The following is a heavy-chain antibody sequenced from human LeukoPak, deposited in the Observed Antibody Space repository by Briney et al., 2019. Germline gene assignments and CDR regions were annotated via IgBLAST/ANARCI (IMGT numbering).Heavy chain of an antibody. CDR2: ISGGGST. J-gene: IGHJ4*02. D-gene: IGHD1-26*01. CDR3: AKVTPSGSSDY. CDR1: GFTFSNYA. Sequence: GGSLRLSCAASGFTFSNYALSWVRQAPGKGLEWVSGISGGGSTYYADSVKGRFTISRDNSKNTLYLQMNSLRDEDTAVYYCAKVTPSGSSDYWGQGTLVTVSS. V-gene: IGHV3-23*01.